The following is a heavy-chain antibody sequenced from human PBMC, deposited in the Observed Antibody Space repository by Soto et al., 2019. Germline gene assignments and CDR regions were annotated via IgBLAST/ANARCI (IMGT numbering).Heavy chain of an antibody. CDR1: GGSISSYS. CDR3: ARARGIPRRLYFDY. CDR2: IYYIGST. D-gene: IGHD6-13*01. Sequence: SETLSLTCIVSGGSISSYSWSWIRQPPGKGLEWIGHIYYIGSTNYNASLKSRVTMSIDTSKNQFSLQLSSVTAADTAVYYCARARGIPRRLYFDYWGQGTLVTVSS. J-gene: IGHJ4*02. V-gene: IGHV4-59*01.